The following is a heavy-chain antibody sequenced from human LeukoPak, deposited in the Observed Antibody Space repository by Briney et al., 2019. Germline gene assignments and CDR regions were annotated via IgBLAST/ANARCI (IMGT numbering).Heavy chain of an antibody. D-gene: IGHD2-15*01. CDR1: GFTFSDYY. CDR2: ISSSGNTK. CDR3: ARDGGSAWFFRY. Sequence: GGSLRLSCAASGFTFSDYYMSWIRQAPGKGLEWVSYISSSGNTKYYADSVKGRFTISRDHAKNALSLQMNSLRAEDTAVYYCARDGGSAWFFRYWGQGTLVTVSS. J-gene: IGHJ4*02. V-gene: IGHV3-11*04.